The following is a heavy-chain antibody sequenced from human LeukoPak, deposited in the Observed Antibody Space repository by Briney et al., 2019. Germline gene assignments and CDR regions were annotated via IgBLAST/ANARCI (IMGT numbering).Heavy chain of an antibody. D-gene: IGHD6-6*01. CDR2: INSDGSNT. Sequence: GGSLRLSCAASGLTFSSYWMHWVRQAPGKGLVGVSSINSDGSNTMYADSVKGRFTISRDNAKDTLYLQMNSLRAEDTAVYYCARLPTGSSLHYWGQGTLVTVSS. CDR1: GLTFSSYW. V-gene: IGHV3-74*03. CDR3: ARLPTGSSLHY. J-gene: IGHJ4*02.